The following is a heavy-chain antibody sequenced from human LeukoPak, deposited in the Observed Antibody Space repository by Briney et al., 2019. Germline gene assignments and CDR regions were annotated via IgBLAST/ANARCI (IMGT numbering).Heavy chain of an antibody. Sequence: GASVKVSCKASGYTFTGYYMHWVRQAPGQGLEWMGRINPNSGGRYYAQKFQGRVTMTRDTSISTAYMELSRLRSDDTAVYYCARDLAMVVDYYYYYMDVWGKGTTVTVSS. CDR2: INPNSGGR. CDR3: ARDLAMVVDYYYYYMDV. CDR1: GYTFTGYY. D-gene: IGHD2-15*01. V-gene: IGHV1-2*06. J-gene: IGHJ6*03.